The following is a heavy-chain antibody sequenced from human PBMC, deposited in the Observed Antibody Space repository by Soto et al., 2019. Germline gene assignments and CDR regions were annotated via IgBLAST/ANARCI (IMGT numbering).Heavy chain of an antibody. D-gene: IGHD6-6*01. CDR2: IYPGDSDT. Sequence: PGESLKISCQGSGYSFASYWIGWVRQMPGEDLEWMGIIYPGDSDTRYSPSFQGQVTISADKSLRTAYLQWTSLKASDTALYYCAKTRSFTLGFYYDGMDVWGQGTTVPVSS. J-gene: IGHJ6*02. CDR3: AKTRSFTLGFYYDGMDV. V-gene: IGHV5-51*01. CDR1: GYSFASYW.